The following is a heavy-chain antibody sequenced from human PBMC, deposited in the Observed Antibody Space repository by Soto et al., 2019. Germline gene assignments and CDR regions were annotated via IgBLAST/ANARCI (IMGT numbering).Heavy chain of an antibody. CDR1: GFTLRSYS. CDR3: AKGEFEHTNWLDP. D-gene: IGHD3-16*01. J-gene: IGHJ5*02. CDR2: VRASDGTT. V-gene: IGHV3-23*01. Sequence: RGSLRLSCALSGFTLRSYSMIWVRQVPGKGLEWVSAVRASDGTTYYADSVKGRFTISRDNSRNTLFLQMDSLRAEDTAIYFCAKGEFEHTNWLDPWGQGTLVTVSS.